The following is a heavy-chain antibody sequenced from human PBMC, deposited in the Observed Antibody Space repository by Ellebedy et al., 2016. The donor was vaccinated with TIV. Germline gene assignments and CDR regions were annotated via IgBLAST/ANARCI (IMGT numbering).Heavy chain of an antibody. Sequence: GGSLRLSXAASGFTFSSYAMHWVRQAPGKGLEWVAVISYDGSNKYYADSVKGRFTISRDDSKNTLYLQMNSLKTEDTAVYYCTTGGAATYYYDSSGYLLHYWGQGTLVTVSS. J-gene: IGHJ4*02. CDR1: GFTFSSYA. V-gene: IGHV3-30*04. CDR2: ISYDGSNK. CDR3: TTGGAATYYYDSSGYLLHY. D-gene: IGHD3-22*01.